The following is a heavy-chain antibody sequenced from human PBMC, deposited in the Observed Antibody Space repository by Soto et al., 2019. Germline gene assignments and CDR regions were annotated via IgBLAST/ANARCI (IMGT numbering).Heavy chain of an antibody. CDR1: PRPLSDQG. D-gene: IGHD3-10*01. Sequence: SETLCLPWALYPRPLSDQGWRWIRPPPGKGPERIGEINHSGSTNYNPSLKSRVTISVDTSKNQFSLKLSSVTAADTAVYYCARDRFGAPRYMVRGVIPRGYFDLWGGGTLVT. CDR3: ARDRFGAPRYMVRGVIPRGYFDL. V-gene: IGHV4-34*01. J-gene: IGHJ2*01. CDR2: INHSGST.